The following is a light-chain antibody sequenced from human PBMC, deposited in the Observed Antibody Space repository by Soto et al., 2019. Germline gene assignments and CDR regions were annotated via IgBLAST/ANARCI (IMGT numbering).Light chain of an antibody. V-gene: IGKV3-20*01. CDR2: GAS. J-gene: IGKJ2*01. CDR1: QSVSSSY. Sequence: EIVLTQSPGTLSLSPGERATLSCRASQSVSSSYLAWYQQKPGQAPRLLIYGASSRATGIPDRFSGSGSGTDFTLTISRLEPADFAVYYCQQYGSRTYTFGQGTKLEIK. CDR3: QQYGSRTYT.